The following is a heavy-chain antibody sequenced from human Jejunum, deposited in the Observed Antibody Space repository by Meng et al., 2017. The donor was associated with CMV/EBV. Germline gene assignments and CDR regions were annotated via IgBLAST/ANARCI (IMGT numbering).Heavy chain of an antibody. D-gene: IGHD1-7*01. Sequence: SLSTSGVGVGWIRQPPEKALEWLALIYWDDDKRYNPSLKSRLTIAKDTSKNQVVLTMTNMDPVDTATYFCAHRVPSSFNWNWGDVDSWGQGTLVTVSS. V-gene: IGHV2-5*02. J-gene: IGHJ4*02. CDR3: AHRVPSSFNWNWGDVDS. CDR2: IYWDDDK. CDR1: SLSTSGVG.